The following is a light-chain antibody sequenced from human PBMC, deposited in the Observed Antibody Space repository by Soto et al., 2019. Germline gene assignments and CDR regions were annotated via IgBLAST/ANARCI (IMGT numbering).Light chain of an antibody. V-gene: IGKV3-11*01. Sequence: EIVLTHSPATLSLSPCERAILSFRASQSVSTFLAWFQQKPGQPPRLLIYNASNRTTGIPARFSGSGSGTDFTLTISSLEPEDFAVYYCQQRGDWPPITFGQGTRLEIK. CDR3: QQRGDWPPIT. CDR2: NAS. CDR1: QSVSTF. J-gene: IGKJ5*01.